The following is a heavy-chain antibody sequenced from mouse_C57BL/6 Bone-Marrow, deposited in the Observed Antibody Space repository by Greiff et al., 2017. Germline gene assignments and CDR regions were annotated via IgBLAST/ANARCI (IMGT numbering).Heavy chain of an antibody. CDR1: GFTFSSFG. CDR2: ISSGSRTT. CDR3: ARDYYYAMDY. D-gene: IGHD2-4*01. J-gene: IGHJ4*01. Sequence: EVQLVESGAGLVQPGGSRKLSCAASGFTFSSFGMHWVRQAPEQGLEWVAYISSGSRTTYYADTVKGRFTITRDNPKNTRFLQMTSLRSEDTAMYNCARDYYYAMDYWGQGTSVTVSS. V-gene: IGHV5-17*02.